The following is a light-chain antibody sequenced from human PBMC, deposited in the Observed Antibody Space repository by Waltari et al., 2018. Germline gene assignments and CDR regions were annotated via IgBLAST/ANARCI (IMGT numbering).Light chain of an antibody. Sequence: EIVLTQSPGTLSLSPVERATLSCRASQSVSTYLAWYQHKPGQAPRLLIYHASTRATGIPDRFSGSGSGTDFSLTISRLEPEDFAVYHCQHYLRLPATFGQGTKVEIK. CDR2: HAS. CDR3: QHYLRLPAT. CDR1: QSVSTY. V-gene: IGKV3-20*01. J-gene: IGKJ1*01.